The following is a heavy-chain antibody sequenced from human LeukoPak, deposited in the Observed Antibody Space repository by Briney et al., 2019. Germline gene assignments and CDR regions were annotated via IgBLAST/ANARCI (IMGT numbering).Heavy chain of an antibody. Sequence: ASVQVSCKASGYTFASYYMHWVRQAPGQGLEWVGIIDPGGGSTSYVKKFQGRVSMTTDTSTNTAYMELRSLRSDDTAFYYCARLDHYYYYMDFWGKGTTVTVSS. CDR1: GYTFASYY. V-gene: IGHV1-46*01. J-gene: IGHJ6*03. CDR3: ARLDHYYYYMDF. CDR2: IDPGGGST.